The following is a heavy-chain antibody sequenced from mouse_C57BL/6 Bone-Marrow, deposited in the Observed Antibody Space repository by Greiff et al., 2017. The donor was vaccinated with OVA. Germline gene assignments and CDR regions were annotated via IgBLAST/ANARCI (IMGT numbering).Heavy chain of an antibody. Sequence: EVQRVESEGGLVQPGSSMKLSCTASGFTFSDYYMAWVRQVPEKGLEWVANINYDGSSTYYLDSLKSRFIISRDNAKNILYLQMSSLKSEDTATYYCARDLTTVVATGGYFDYWGQGTTLTVSS. D-gene: IGHD1-1*01. CDR1: GFTFSDYY. CDR2: INYDGSST. CDR3: ARDLTTVVATGGYFDY. V-gene: IGHV5-16*01. J-gene: IGHJ2*01.